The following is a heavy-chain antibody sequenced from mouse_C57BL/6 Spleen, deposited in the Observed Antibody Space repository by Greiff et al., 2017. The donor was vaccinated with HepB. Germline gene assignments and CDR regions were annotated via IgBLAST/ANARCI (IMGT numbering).Heavy chain of an antibody. CDR3: ARTNYYAMDY. CDR1: GYSFTGYY. V-gene: IGHV1-42*01. Sequence: VQLQQSGPELVKPGASVKISCKASGYSFTGYYMNWVKQSPEKSLEWIGEINPSTGGTTYNQKFKAKATLTVDKSSSTAYMQLKSLTSEDSAVYYCARTNYYAMDYWGQGTSVTVSS. J-gene: IGHJ4*01. CDR2: INPSTGGT.